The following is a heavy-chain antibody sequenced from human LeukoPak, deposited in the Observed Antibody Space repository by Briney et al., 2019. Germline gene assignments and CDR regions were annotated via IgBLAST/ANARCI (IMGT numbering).Heavy chain of an antibody. V-gene: IGHV3-72*01. J-gene: IGHJ3*02. Sequence: GGSLRLSCAASGFTFSDHHMDWVRQAPGKGLEWVGRTKNKNRSYTTEYAASVKGRFTISRDVSKNSLYLQLNSLKTEDTAVYYCAKVRDYGDPEDDAFDIWGQGTMVTVSS. CDR1: GFTFSDHH. CDR3: AKVRDYGDPEDDAFDI. D-gene: IGHD4-17*01. CDR2: TKNKNRSYTT.